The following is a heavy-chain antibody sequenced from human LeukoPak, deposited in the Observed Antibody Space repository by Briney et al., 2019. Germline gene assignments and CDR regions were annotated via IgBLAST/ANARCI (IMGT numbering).Heavy chain of an antibody. CDR2: ISYDGTNK. CDR1: GFTFSNYA. D-gene: IGHD3-22*01. J-gene: IGHJ3*02. Sequence: PGGSLRLSCAASGFTFSNYAMHWGRQDPGKGPEWVAVISYDGTNKYYADSVKGRFTISRDNSKNTMYLQMNSLRAEDTAMYYCARAPMSYDSSGFGGAFDIWGQGTMVTVSS. CDR3: ARAPMSYDSSGFGGAFDI. V-gene: IGHV3-30-3*01.